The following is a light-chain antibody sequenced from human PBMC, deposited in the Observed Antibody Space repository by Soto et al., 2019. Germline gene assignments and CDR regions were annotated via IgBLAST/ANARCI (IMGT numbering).Light chain of an antibody. CDR2: AAS. CDR1: QSINSNS. CDR3: QRDS. J-gene: IGKJ2*03. Sequence: EIVLTQSPGTLSLSLGERATLSCRVSQSINSNSLAWYQQKPGQAPRLLIYAASSRATGIPDRFSGSGSGTDFTLTIRRLEPEDFAVYYCQRDSFGQGTKLEIK. V-gene: IGKV3-20*01.